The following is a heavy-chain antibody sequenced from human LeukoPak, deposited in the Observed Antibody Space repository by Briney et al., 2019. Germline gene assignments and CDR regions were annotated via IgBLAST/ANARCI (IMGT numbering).Heavy chain of an antibody. D-gene: IGHD3-9*01. V-gene: IGHV4-61*02. CDR2: IYTSGST. J-gene: IGHJ4*02. CDR3: ARDGDILTGYSTN. CDR1: GGSISSGSYY. Sequence: SETLSLTCTVSGGSISSGSYYWSWIRQPAGKGLEWIGRIYTSGSTNYNPSLKRRVTISVDTSKNQFSLKLSSVTAADTAVYYCARDGDILTGYSTNWGQGTLVTVSS.